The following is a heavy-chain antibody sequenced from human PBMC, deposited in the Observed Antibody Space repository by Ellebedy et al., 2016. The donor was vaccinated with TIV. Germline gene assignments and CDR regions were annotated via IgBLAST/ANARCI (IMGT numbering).Heavy chain of an antibody. V-gene: IGHV4-34*01. CDR3: AKSLHYSSSSFFDF. J-gene: IGHJ4*02. D-gene: IGHD6-6*01. CDR2: VNHSGDT. Sequence: SETLSLTXAVYGGSFSGYQWSWIRQSPGKGLEWIGEVNHSGDTNYNVSLKSRLTISVDTSKNQFSLKLSSVTAADTAVYYCAKSLHYSSSSFFDFWGQGTLVTVSS. CDR1: GGSFSGYQ.